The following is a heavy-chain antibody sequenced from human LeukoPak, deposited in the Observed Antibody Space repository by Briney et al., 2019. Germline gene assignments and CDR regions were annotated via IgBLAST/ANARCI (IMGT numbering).Heavy chain of an antibody. D-gene: IGHD2-8*01. J-gene: IGHJ3*02. V-gene: IGHV1-8*01. Sequence: ASVKVSCKASGYTFTSYDINWVRQATGQGLEWMGWMNPNSGNTGYAQKFQGRVTMTRNTSISTAYMELSSLRSGDTAVYYCARATEYCTNGVCSAAFDIWGQGTMVTVSS. CDR3: ARATEYCTNGVCSAAFDI. CDR2: MNPNSGNT. CDR1: GYTFTSYD.